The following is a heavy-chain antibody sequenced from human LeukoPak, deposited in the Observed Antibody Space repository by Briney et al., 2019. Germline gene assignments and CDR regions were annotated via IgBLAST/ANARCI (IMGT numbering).Heavy chain of an antibody. J-gene: IGHJ1*01. D-gene: IGHD3-22*01. CDR2: ITSNGGST. V-gene: IGHV3-64D*06. Sequence: PGGSLRLSCSASGFTFSLYAMHWVRQAPGRGLEYVSAITSNGGSTYYADSVKGRFTISRDNSKNTLYLHMSTLRPEDTAVYYCAYSRGYCHWGQGTLVTVSS. CDR3: AYSRGYCH. CDR1: GFTFSLYA.